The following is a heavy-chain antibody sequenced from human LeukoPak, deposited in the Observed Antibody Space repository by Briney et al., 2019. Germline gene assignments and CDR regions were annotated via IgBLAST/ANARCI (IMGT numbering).Heavy chain of an antibody. J-gene: IGHJ4*02. CDR3: AGPTCLRGGYCSTNF. CDR2: ISSSSSFI. Sequence: GGSLRLSCAASGFTFSSYNMNWVRQTPGKGLEWVSSISSSSSFIYHADSVKGRFTISRDNAKNSLYLQMNSLRAEDTAFYYCAGPTCLRGGYCSTNFWGQGTLVTVSS. CDR1: GFTFSSYN. D-gene: IGHD2-2*01. V-gene: IGHV3-21*04.